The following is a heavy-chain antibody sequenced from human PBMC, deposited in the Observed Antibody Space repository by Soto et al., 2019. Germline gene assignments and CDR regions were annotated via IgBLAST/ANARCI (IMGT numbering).Heavy chain of an antibody. CDR3: ARGGLYYDDSSDWGALDI. CDR2: ISYDGSNK. CDR1: GFTFSSYA. V-gene: IGHV3-30-3*01. Sequence: QVQLVESGGGVVQPGRSLRLSCTASGFTFSSYAMHWVRQAPGKGLEWVAVISYDGSNKYYADSVKGRFTISTDNSKNTLYLQMNSLRAEDTAVYYCARGGLYYDDSSDWGALDIWGQGTMVTVSS. J-gene: IGHJ3*02. D-gene: IGHD3-22*01.